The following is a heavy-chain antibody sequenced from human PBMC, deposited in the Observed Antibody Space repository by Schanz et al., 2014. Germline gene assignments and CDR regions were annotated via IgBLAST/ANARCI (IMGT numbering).Heavy chain of an antibody. V-gene: IGHV3-23*01. J-gene: IGHJ6*03. CDR3: AKGPYYYYYMDV. CDR2: MNESHSTI. Sequence: EVQLLESGGGLVQPGGSLRLSCAASGFTFSTSAMSWVRQAPGKGLEWVSAMNESHSTIYYADSVRGRFTISRDNAENSLYLQMNSLRADDTAVYYCAKGPYYYYYMDVWGNGTTVTVSS. CDR1: GFTFSTSA.